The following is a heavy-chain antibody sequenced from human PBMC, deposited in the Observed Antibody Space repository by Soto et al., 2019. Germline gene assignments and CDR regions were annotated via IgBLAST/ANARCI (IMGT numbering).Heavy chain of an antibody. D-gene: IGHD3-22*01. V-gene: IGHV4-59*01. Sequence: QVQLQESGPGLVKPSETLSSTCTVSGDSINTYYWSWIRQPPGKGLEWIAYFYKSGTTNYNPSLKSRVTISVDTSKNQFSLSLSSVTAADTAVYYCARSYDNSGPNSGGYAFDIWGQGTMLTVSS. CDR3: ARSYDNSGPNSGGYAFDI. CDR2: FYKSGTT. CDR1: GDSINTYY. J-gene: IGHJ3*02.